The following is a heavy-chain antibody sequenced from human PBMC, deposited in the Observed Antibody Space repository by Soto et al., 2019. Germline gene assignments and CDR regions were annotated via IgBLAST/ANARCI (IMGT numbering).Heavy chain of an antibody. Sequence: EVQLVESGGGLVQPGGSLRLSCAASGFTVSSNYMSWVRQAPGKGLEWVSVIYSGGSTYYADSVKGRFTISRDNSKNTLYLQMNSVRAEDTAVYYCARAGNEGAVAGVLDYWGQGTLVTVSS. CDR2: IYSGGST. D-gene: IGHD6-19*01. J-gene: IGHJ4*02. CDR1: GFTVSSNY. CDR3: ARAGNEGAVAGVLDY. V-gene: IGHV3-66*01.